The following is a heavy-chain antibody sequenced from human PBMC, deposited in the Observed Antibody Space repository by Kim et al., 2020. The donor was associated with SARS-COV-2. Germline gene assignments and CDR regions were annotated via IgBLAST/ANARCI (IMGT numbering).Heavy chain of an antibody. CDR3: AKDQGYCSGGSCLPHYFDY. Sequence: GGSLRLSCAASGFTFSSYAMSWVRQAPGKGLEWVSAISGSGGSTYYADSVKGRFTISRDNSKNTLYLQMNSLRAEDTAVYYCAKDQGYCSGGSCLPHYFDYWGQGTLVTVSS. V-gene: IGHV3-23*01. CDR2: ISGSGGST. J-gene: IGHJ4*02. CDR1: GFTFSSYA. D-gene: IGHD2-15*01.